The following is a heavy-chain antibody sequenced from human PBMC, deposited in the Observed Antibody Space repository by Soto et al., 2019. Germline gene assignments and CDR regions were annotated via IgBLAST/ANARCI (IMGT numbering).Heavy chain of an antibody. CDR3: ARVKDYYDSSGYTNWFDP. D-gene: IGHD3-22*01. CDR1: GGSISSYY. CDR2: IYYSGST. J-gene: IGHJ5*02. V-gene: IGHV4-59*01. Sequence: PSETLSLTCTVSGGSISSYYWSWIRQPPGKGLEWIGYIYYSGSTNYNPSLKSRVTISVDTSKNQFSLKLSSVTAADTAVYYCARVKDYYDSSGYTNWFDPWGQGTLVTVS.